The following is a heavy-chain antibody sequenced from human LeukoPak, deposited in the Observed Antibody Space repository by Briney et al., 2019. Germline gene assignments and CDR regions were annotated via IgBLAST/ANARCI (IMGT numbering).Heavy chain of an antibody. CDR3: ARDPGNHSGA. Sequence: PSETLSLTCTVSDGSISSAGYYWTWIRQHPEKGLEWIGFIYHSGTTYYNPSLKSRLTMSVDTSKNQFSLKLASVTAEDTAMYYCARDPGNHSGARGQGTLVTVSS. CDR1: DGSISSAGYY. J-gene: IGHJ4*02. CDR2: IYHSGTT. D-gene: IGHD6-19*01. V-gene: IGHV4-31*03.